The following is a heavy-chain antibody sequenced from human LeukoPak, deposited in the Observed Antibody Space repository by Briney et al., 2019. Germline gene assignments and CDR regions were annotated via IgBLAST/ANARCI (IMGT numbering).Heavy chain of an antibody. V-gene: IGHV4-59*01. Sequence: PSETLSLTCTVSGGSISSYYWSWIRQPPGHGLKWIGNIYYSGSTNYNPSLKSRVTISVDTSKNQFSLKLSSVTAADTAVYYCARVGDPDWFDPWGQGTLVTVSS. J-gene: IGHJ5*02. CDR2: IYYSGST. D-gene: IGHD3-10*01. CDR3: ARVGDPDWFDP. CDR1: GGSISSYY.